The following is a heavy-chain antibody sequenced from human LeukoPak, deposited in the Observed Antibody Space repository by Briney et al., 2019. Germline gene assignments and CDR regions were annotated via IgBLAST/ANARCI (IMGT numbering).Heavy chain of an antibody. CDR1: GFTFRNYG. J-gene: IGHJ6*04. D-gene: IGHD3-10*01. CDR2: ISTSSIYI. V-gene: IGHV3-21*01. Sequence: GGSLRLSCAASGFTFRNYGMHWVRQAPGRGLEWVSSISTSSIYIYYTDSVKGRFTISRDNSKNTLYLQMNSLRAEDTAVYYCAKTSGAWGKGTTVTVSS. CDR3: AKTSGA.